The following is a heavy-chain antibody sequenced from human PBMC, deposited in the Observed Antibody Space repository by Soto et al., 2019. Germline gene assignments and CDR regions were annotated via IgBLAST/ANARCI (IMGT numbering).Heavy chain of an antibody. J-gene: IGHJ4*02. V-gene: IGHV3-11*01. CDR2: ISSSATTT. CDR1: GFTFSDHY. D-gene: IGHD6-13*01. CDR3: AKSLPHSGSWYLRD. Sequence: QVQLVESGGGLVKPGGSLRLSCAASGFTFSDHYMSWIRQAPGKGLEWLSYISSSATTTHYAESVKGRFTISRDNAKNPLYLQMNSLRTDDTAVYYCAKSLPHSGSWYLRDWGQGTQVTVSS.